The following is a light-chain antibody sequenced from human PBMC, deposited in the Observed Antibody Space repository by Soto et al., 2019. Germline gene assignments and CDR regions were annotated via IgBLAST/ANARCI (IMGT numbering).Light chain of an antibody. Sequence: QSVLTQPPSASGTPGQTVTISCYGSTSNIGTNTVNWFQHLPGMAPKLLIYTNDQRPSGVPDRFSGSRSGTSASLAISGLQSEDEADYYCATWDDSLMGVFGGGTKLTVL. CDR3: ATWDDSLMGV. J-gene: IGLJ3*02. V-gene: IGLV1-44*01. CDR2: TND. CDR1: TSNIGTNT.